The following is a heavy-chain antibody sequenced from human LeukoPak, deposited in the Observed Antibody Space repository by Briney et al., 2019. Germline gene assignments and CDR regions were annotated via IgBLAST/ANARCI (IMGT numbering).Heavy chain of an antibody. D-gene: IGHD2-15*01. CDR2: IKQDGSEK. CDR1: GFTFSSYG. CDR3: ARGGRYCSGGSCSYYYYGMDV. J-gene: IGHJ6*02. V-gene: IGHV3-7*01. Sequence: GGSLRLSCAASGFTFSSYGMHWVRQAPGKGLEWVANIKQDGSEKYYVDSVKGRFTISRDNAKNSLYLQMNSLRAEDTAVYYCARGGRYCSGGSCSYYYYGMDVWGQGTTVTVSS.